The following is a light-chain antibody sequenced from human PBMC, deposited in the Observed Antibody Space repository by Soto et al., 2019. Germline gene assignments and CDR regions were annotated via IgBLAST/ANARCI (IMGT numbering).Light chain of an antibody. CDR1: QSVSSY. CDR3: QQRSNWSS. V-gene: IGKV3-11*01. Sequence: EIVLTQSPATLSLSPGERATLSCRASQSVSSYLAWYQQKPGQAPRLLIYDASNRATGIPARFSGSGSGTDFTLTISSLKPEDFAVYYCQQRSNWSSFGPGTKVDIK. J-gene: IGKJ3*01. CDR2: DAS.